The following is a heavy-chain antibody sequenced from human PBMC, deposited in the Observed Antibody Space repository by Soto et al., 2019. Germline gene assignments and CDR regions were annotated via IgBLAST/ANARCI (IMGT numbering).Heavy chain of an antibody. CDR1: GFIFENFG. J-gene: IGHJ5*02. D-gene: IGHD1-26*01. V-gene: IGHV3-23*01. CDR3: AKNQGVELVPLATVDWFDP. CDR2: ISGSGFKK. Sequence: GGSLRLSCAASGFIFENFGMSWVRQAPGKGLEWISSISGSGFKKYYADSVKGRFTISRDNSKSTVYLELNNLSAEDTAVYHCAKNQGVELVPLATVDWFDPWGQGSAVTVSS.